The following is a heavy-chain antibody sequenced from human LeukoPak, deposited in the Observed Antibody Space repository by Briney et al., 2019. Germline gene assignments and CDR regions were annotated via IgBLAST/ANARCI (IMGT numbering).Heavy chain of an antibody. CDR1: GGSISSYY. D-gene: IGHD3-10*01. Sequence: SETLSLTCTVSGGSISSYYWSWIRQPPGKGLECIGYIYYSGSTNYNPSLKSRVTISVDRSKNQFSLKLSSVTAADTAVYYCARRDRYYDYWGQGTLVTVSS. J-gene: IGHJ4*02. CDR2: IYYSGST. CDR3: ARRDRYYDY. V-gene: IGHV4-59*12.